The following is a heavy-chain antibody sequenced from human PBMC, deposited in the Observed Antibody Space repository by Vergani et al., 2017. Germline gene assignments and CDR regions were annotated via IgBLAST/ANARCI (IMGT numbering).Heavy chain of an antibody. Sequence: QVQLQESGPGLVKPSQTLSLTCTISGGSISSGGYYWSWIRQHPGKGLEWIGYIYYSGSTYYNPSLKSRVTISVDTSKNQFSLKLSSVTAADTAVYYCAREIAVAGTAQFDYWGQGTLVTVSS. CDR3: AREIAVAGTAQFDY. J-gene: IGHJ4*02. CDR2: IYYSGST. V-gene: IGHV4-31*03. CDR1: GGSISSGGYY. D-gene: IGHD6-19*01.